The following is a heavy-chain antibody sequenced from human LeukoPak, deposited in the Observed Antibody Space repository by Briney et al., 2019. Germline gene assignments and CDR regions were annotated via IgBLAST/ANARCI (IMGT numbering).Heavy chain of an antibody. J-gene: IGHJ4*02. D-gene: IGHD1-14*01. CDR2: ISKSGDHT. Sequence: GGSLRLSCAVSGLTFNNYAMSWVRQAPGKGLEWVSAISKSGDHTYYAASAKGRFTIYRDNSKNTQYLQMNSLRAEDTAVYYCATNPYFDYWGQGTLVTVSS. V-gene: IGHV3-23*01. CDR1: GLTFNNYA. CDR3: ATNPYFDY.